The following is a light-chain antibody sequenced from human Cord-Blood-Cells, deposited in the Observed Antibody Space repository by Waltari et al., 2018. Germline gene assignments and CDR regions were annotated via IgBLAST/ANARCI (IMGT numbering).Light chain of an antibody. V-gene: IGKV3-11*01. J-gene: IGKJ5*01. CDR3: QQRSNWPPIT. CDR1: QSVSSY. CDR2: DAS. Sequence: EIVLTQSPATLSLSPGERATLSCRASQSVSSYLAWYQQKHGQAPRLLIYDASNKATGIPARFSGSGSGTDFTLTISSLEPEYFAVYYCQQRSNWPPITFGQGTRLEIK.